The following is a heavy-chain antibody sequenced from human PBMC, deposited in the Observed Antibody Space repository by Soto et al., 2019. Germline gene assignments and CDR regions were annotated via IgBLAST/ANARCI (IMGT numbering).Heavy chain of an antibody. CDR3: ARGPSGDKVDS. CDR1: GGSISTVNYW. V-gene: IGHV4-30-4*01. CDR2: IYNGGST. J-gene: IGHJ4*02. Sequence: QVQLQESGPGLVKPSQTLSLTCTVSGGSISTVNYWWSWIRQSPDMGLEWIGHIYNGGSTYNNPSPRSXXTXSXAPAKNQLSLTLSSVSAADTAVYYCARGPSGDKVDSWGQGTLVTVSS. D-gene: IGHD7-27*01.